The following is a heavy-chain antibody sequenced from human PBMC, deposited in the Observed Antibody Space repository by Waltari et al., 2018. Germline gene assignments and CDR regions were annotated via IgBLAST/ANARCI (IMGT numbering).Heavy chain of an antibody. Sequence: QVHLVESGGGVVQPGRSLRLSCAASGFVFSSYGMHWVRQAPGKGLEWVAVIWFHESKTYYADSVKGRFTISRDNSKNTLFLQMDNLRAEDTAVYYCAGGPDSGYELDLWGQGTLVTVSS. D-gene: IGHD5-12*01. CDR1: GFVFSSYG. CDR3: AGGPDSGYELDL. CDR2: IWFHESKT. V-gene: IGHV3-33*01. J-gene: IGHJ5*02.